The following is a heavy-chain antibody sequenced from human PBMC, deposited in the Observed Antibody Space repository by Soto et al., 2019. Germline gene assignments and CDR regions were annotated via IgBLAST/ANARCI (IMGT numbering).Heavy chain of an antibody. CDR1: GGSFSGYY. V-gene: IGHV4-34*01. CDR2: INHSGST. D-gene: IGHD2-8*01. CDR3: ARGACTNGVCPVRY. J-gene: IGHJ4*02. Sequence: PSETLSLTCAVYGGSFSGYYWSWISQPPGKGLEWIGEINHSGSTNYNPSLKSRVTISLDNSKNQFSLKLSSVTAADTAVYYCARGACTNGVCPVRYWCQGTMVTVSS.